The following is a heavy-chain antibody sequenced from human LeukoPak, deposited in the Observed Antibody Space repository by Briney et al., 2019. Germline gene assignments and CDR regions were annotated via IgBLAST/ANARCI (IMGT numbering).Heavy chain of an antibody. D-gene: IGHD4-11*01. CDR1: GFTFSSYG. CDR3: AKETQTTLGDY. CDR2: IWYDGSNK. J-gene: IGHJ4*02. Sequence: GRSLRLSCAASGFTFSSYGMHWVRQAPGKGLEWVAVIWYDGSNKYYADSVKGRFTVSRDNSKNTLYLQMNSLRAEDTAVYYCAKETQTTLGDYWGQGTLVTVSS. V-gene: IGHV3-33*06.